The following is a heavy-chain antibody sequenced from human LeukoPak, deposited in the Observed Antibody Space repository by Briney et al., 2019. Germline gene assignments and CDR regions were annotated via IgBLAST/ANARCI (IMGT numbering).Heavy chain of an antibody. D-gene: IGHD3-16*02. J-gene: IGHJ4*02. CDR1: GYTFTSYA. CDR3: ARDIRDMITFGGVIVFHY. CDR2: INACNGKT. V-gene: IGHV1-3*01. Sequence: ASGKVSCKASGYTFTSYAMHWVRQAAGQRLEGMGWINACNGKTKYSKKFQGRVTITGDTSESPAYMELSSVRSEDTAVYYCARDIRDMITFGGVIVFHYWGQGTLVAVSS.